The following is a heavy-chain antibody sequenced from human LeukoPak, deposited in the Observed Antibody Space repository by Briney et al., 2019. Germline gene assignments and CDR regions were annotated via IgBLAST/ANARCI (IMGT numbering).Heavy chain of an antibody. Sequence: RPGGSLRLSCAASGFTFSTYWMSWVRQAPGKGPEWVANIKEDGSEKYYVDSVKGRFTISRDNAKTSLHLQKDSLRAEDTAVYYCFRDDGPGIWGQGTLVTVSS. CDR3: FRDDGPGI. CDR1: GFTFSTYW. V-gene: IGHV3-7*01. CDR2: IKEDGSEK. D-gene: IGHD3-10*01. J-gene: IGHJ4*01.